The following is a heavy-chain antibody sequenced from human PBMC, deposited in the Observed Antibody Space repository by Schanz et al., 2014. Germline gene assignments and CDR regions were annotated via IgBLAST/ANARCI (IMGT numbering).Heavy chain of an antibody. V-gene: IGHV1-46*03. D-gene: IGHD3-10*01. CDR1: GYTFSFTSYN. J-gene: IGHJ6*02. CDR3: ARDGGEVVRGVSEGVNHYYYGMDV. Sequence: QVQVEQSGPEVKKPGASVTVSCQASGYTFSFTSYNVHWVRQAPGQGLEWMGYINSSGGGTSYAQNCQERLTMTRDASTSTVYMELSSLRSEDTAVYYCARDGGEVVRGVSEGVNHYYYGMDVWGQGTLVTVSS. CDR2: INSSGGGT.